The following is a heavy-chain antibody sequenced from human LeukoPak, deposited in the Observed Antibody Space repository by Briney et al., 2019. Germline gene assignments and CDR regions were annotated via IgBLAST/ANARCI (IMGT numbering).Heavy chain of an antibody. D-gene: IGHD2-2*01. J-gene: IGHJ4*02. CDR3: ARDCSSTSCPIDY. CDR1: GGTFGSYA. CDR2: IIPIFGTA. Sequence: ASVKVSCKASGGTFGSYAISWVRQAPGQGLEWMGGIIPIFGTANYAQKFQGRVTITADESTSTAYMELSSLRSEDTAVYYCARDCSSTSCPIDYWGQGTLITVSS. V-gene: IGHV1-69*13.